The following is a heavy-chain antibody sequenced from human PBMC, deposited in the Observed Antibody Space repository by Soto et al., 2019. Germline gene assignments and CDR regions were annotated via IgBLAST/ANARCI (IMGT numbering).Heavy chain of an antibody. V-gene: IGHV6-1*01. CDR1: GDSVSSNSAA. CDR3: ARVAYSIPPA. J-gene: IGHJ5*02. CDR2: IYYKSKWYN. Sequence: SXTLSLTCAISGDSVSSNSAAWNWIRQSTSRGLDWLGRIYYKSKWYNDYAESVKSRITINPDTSKNQFSLQLNSVTPEDTAVYYCARVAYSIPPAWGKGTLVTVSS. D-gene: IGHD6-13*01.